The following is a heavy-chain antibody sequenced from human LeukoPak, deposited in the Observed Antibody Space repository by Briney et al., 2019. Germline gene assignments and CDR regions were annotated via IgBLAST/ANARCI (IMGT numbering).Heavy chain of an antibody. J-gene: IGHJ4*02. CDR2: ISAYNGNT. D-gene: IGHD3-22*01. CDR1: GYTFTSYG. Sequence: ASVKVSCKASGYTFTSYGISWVRQAPGQGLEWMGWISAYNGNTNYAQKLQGRVTMTTDTSTSTAYMELRSLRSDDTAVYYCARSGVGYFYDNTGYYPLDYWGQGTLVTVSS. V-gene: IGHV1-18*01. CDR3: ARSGVGYFYDNTGYYPLDY.